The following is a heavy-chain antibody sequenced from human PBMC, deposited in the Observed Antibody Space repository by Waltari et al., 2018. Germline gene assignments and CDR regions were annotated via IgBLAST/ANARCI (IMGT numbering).Heavy chain of an antibody. Sequence: QVQLQESGPGLVKPSETLSLTCTVSGGSISSYYWSWIRQPPGKGLEWIGYIYYSGSTNYNPSLKSRVTISVDTSKNQFSLKLSPVTAADTAVYYCAGGGYSSSWYPNWFDPWGQGTLVTVSS. V-gene: IGHV4-59*01. J-gene: IGHJ5*02. D-gene: IGHD6-13*01. CDR1: GGSISSYY. CDR3: AGGGYSSSWYPNWFDP. CDR2: IYYSGST.